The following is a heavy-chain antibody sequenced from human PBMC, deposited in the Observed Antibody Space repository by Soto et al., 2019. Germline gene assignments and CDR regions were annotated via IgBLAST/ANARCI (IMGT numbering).Heavy chain of an antibody. Sequence: QVQLVQSGAEVKKPGASVKVSCKASGYTFTSYYMHWVRQAPGQGLEWMGIINPSGGSTSYAQKFGGKVTMTRDTAPRTVYRERSSLRSGDPAVYYWGRDGRSPYRGGWYSFDSWGQGTLVTVSS. J-gene: IGHJ4*02. D-gene: IGHD6-19*01. CDR3: GRDGRSPYRGGWYSFDS. CDR1: GYTFTSYY. CDR2: INPSGGST. V-gene: IGHV1-46*01.